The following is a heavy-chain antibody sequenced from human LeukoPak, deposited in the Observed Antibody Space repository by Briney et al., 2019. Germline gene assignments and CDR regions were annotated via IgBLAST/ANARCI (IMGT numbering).Heavy chain of an antibody. Sequence: GGSLRLSCAASGFTFSSYEMNWVRQAPGKGLEWVSYISSSGSTIYYADSVKGRFTISRDNAKNSLYLQMNSLRAEDTAVYYCARVYGSYRGAFDIWGQGTMVTVSS. CDR1: GFTFSSYE. CDR2: ISSSGSTI. CDR3: ARVYGSYRGAFDI. V-gene: IGHV3-48*03. J-gene: IGHJ3*02. D-gene: IGHD1-26*01.